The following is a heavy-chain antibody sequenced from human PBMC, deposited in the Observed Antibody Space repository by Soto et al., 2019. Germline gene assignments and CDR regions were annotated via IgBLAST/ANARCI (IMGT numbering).Heavy chain of an antibody. CDR2: IYYSGST. CDR3: ARVHSREYYYDSSGYYKGSGYFDY. V-gene: IGHV4-31*03. CDR1: GGSISSGGYY. Sequence: SETLSLTCTVSGGSISSGGYYWSWIRQHPGKGLEWIGYIYYSGSTYYNPSLKSRVTISVDTSKNQFSLKLSSVTAAGTAVYYCARVHSREYYYDSSGYYKGSGYFDYWGQGTLVTVSS. J-gene: IGHJ4*02. D-gene: IGHD3-22*01.